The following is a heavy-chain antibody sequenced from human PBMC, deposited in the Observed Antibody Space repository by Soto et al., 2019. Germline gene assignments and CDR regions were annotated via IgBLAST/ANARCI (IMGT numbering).Heavy chain of an antibody. V-gene: IGHV3-30-3*01. CDR1: GFTFSRFA. Sequence: GGSLRLSCAASGFTFSRFAMHWVRQAPGKGLEWVAVISYDGSNKYYADSVKGRFTISRDNSKNTLYLQMNSLRAEDTAVYYCATNTWYYYDSSGYYYFDYWGQGTLVTVSS. D-gene: IGHD3-22*01. CDR3: ATNTWYYYDSSGYYYFDY. J-gene: IGHJ4*02. CDR2: ISYDGSNK.